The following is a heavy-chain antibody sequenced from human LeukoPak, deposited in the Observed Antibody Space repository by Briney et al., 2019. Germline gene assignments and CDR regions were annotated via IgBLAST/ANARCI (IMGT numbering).Heavy chain of an antibody. CDR1: GFTFSNYN. CDR3: VRGDKRDY. J-gene: IGHJ4*02. D-gene: IGHD5-24*01. CDR2: ISRSGGST. Sequence: GGSLRLSCVGFGFTFSNYNLNWVRQAPGKGLEWASSISRSGGSTYYAESVKGRLTISRDNAESSVYLQVNSLRVEDTAVYYCVRGDKRDYWGQGTLVTVSS. V-gene: IGHV3-21*01.